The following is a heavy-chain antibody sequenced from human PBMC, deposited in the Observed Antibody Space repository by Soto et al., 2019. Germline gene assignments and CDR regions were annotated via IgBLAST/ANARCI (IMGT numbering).Heavy chain of an antibody. Sequence: EVNLLESGGGVVQPGESLRISCVGSGFTFKNYAMTWVRQAPGKGLEWVSGTTGSGANKHYADSVRGRFTISRDNSKKTLYLEMKSLRVEDTAVYYCAKDGDFGEDGPAEYFEHWRQGTLVTVSS. J-gene: IGHJ1*01. V-gene: IGHV3-23*01. D-gene: IGHD4-17*01. CDR3: AKDGDFGEDGPAEYFEH. CDR1: GFTFKNYA. CDR2: TTGSGANK.